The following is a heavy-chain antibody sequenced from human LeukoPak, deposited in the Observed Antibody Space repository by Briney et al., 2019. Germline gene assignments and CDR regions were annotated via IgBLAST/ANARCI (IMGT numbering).Heavy chain of an antibody. CDR2: IESKTDSGTT. CDR1: GFPFSDAW. CDR3: TRDEGDDHFDN. V-gene: IGHV3-15*04. J-gene: IGHJ4*02. D-gene: IGHD3-16*01. Sequence: PGGSLRLSCAASGFPFSDAWMSWVRQAPGKGLEWVGRIESKTDSGTTEYAAPVKGRFTISRDDSKNTLYLQMNSLKTEDTAVYYCTRDEGDDHFDNWGQGTLVTVSS.